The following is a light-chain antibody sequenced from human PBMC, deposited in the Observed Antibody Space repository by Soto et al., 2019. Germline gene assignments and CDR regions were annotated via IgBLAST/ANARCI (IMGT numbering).Light chain of an antibody. CDR3: QSYDPTLRTSL. V-gene: IGLV1-40*01. Sequence: QSVLTQPPSVSGAPGQRVTISCTGSSSNIGAGHAVHWYQRLPGTAPKLLIHSNNNRPSGVPDRFSGSKSGTSASLAIAGLQADDEADYYRQSYDPTLRTSLFGGGTQLTVL. CDR1: SSNIGAGHA. CDR2: SNN. J-gene: IGLJ2*01.